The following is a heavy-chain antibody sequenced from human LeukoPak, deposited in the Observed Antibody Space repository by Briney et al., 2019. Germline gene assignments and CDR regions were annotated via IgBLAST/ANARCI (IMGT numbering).Heavy chain of an antibody. CDR1: GYTFTGYY. J-gene: IGHJ4*02. Sequence: ASVKVSFKASGYTFTGYYMHWVRQAPGQGLEWMGWINPNSGGTNYAQKFQGRVTMTRDTSISTAYMELSRLRSDDTAAYYCARDNVGVVVPAAILHDWGQGTLVTVSS. D-gene: IGHD2-2*02. CDR3: ARDNVGVVVPAAILHD. V-gene: IGHV1-2*02. CDR2: INPNSGGT.